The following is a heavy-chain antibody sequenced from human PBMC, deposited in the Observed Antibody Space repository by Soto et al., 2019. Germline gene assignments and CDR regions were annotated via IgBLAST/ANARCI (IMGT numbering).Heavy chain of an antibody. CDR2: INPSGGST. Sequence: ASVKVSCKASGYTFTSYYMHWVRQAPGQGLEWMGIINPSGGSTSYAQKFQGRVTMTRATSTSTVYMELSSLRSEDTAVYYCARDSRDLEFGELSYYYGMDVWGQGTTVTVSS. CDR3: ARDSRDLEFGELSYYYGMDV. CDR1: GYTFTSYY. V-gene: IGHV1-46*01. J-gene: IGHJ6*02. D-gene: IGHD3-10*01.